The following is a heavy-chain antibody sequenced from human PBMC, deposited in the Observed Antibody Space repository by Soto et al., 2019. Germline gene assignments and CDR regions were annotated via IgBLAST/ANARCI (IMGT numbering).Heavy chain of an antibody. Sequence: SGPTLVNPTQTLTLTRTFSGFSLSTTGVGVGWIRQPPGKALECLALIYWDNDKRYSPSLKSRLSVTKDTSRNQVVLTMTNMDPIDTGTYYCAHRLCDSSCYWDVGFFDYWGQGALVTVSS. J-gene: IGHJ4*02. D-gene: IGHD3-22*01. V-gene: IGHV2-5*02. CDR2: IYWDNDK. CDR1: GFSLSTTGVG. CDR3: AHRLCDSSCYWDVGFFDY.